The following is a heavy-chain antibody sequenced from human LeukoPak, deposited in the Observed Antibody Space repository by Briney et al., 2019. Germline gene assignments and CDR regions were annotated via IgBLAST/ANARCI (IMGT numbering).Heavy chain of an antibody. J-gene: IGHJ5*02. D-gene: IGHD2-2*01. V-gene: IGHV1-46*01. CDR3: ARPHACSSTSCFDWFDP. Sequence: ASVKVSCKASGYSFTSFDINWVRQAPGQGLEWMGIINPSGGSTSYAQKFQGRVTMTRDTSTSTVYMELSSLRSEDTAVYYCARPHACSSTSCFDWFDPWGQGTLVTVSS. CDR1: GYSFTSFD. CDR2: INPSGGST.